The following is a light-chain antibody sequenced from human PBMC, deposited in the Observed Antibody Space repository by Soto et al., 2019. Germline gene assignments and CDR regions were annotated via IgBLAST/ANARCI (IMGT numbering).Light chain of an antibody. Sequence: DIKMTQSPSSLSASVADRVTITCQASQDISNYLNWHHQKPEKAPKLLIYDAYNFETGFPSRFSGSGSGTDFTFIISSLQPEDMAAYYCRQYDNIPYTFGQGTKLEIK. CDR1: QDISNY. V-gene: IGKV1-33*01. CDR3: RQYDNIPYT. J-gene: IGKJ2*01. CDR2: DAY.